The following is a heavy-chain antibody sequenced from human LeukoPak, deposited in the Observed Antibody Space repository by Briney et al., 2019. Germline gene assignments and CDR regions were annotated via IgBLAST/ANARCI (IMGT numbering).Heavy chain of an antibody. CDR3: ARDSRRELLHAFDI. J-gene: IGHJ3*02. CDR2: IYHSGST. V-gene: IGHV4-4*02. Sequence: SGTLSLTCAVSGGSISSSHWWSWVRQPPGKGLEWIGEIYHSGSTNYNPSLKSRVTISVDTSKNQFSLKLSSVTAADTAVYYCARDSRRELLHAFDIWGQGTMVTVSS. CDR1: GGSISSSHW. D-gene: IGHD1-26*01.